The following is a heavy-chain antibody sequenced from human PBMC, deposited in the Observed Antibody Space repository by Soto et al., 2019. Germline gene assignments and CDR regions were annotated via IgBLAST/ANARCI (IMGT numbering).Heavy chain of an antibody. CDR2: ISYDGSNK. CDR3: AKDRDYIWGSYRPTPDY. CDR1: GFPFSSYG. Sequence: GGSLRLSCAASGFPFSSYGMHWVRQAPGKGLEWVAVISYDGSNKYYADSVKGRFTISRDNSKNTLYLQMNSLRAEDTAVYYCAKDRDYIWGSYRPTPDYWGQGTLVTVSS. V-gene: IGHV3-30*18. J-gene: IGHJ4*02. D-gene: IGHD3-16*02.